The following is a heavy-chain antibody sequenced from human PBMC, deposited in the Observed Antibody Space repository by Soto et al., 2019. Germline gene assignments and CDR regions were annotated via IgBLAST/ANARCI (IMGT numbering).Heavy chain of an antibody. J-gene: IGHJ6*02. V-gene: IGHV3-48*03. CDR2: ISSSGSTI. CDR1: GFTFSSYE. CDR3: ARDVYSSSLSGMDV. D-gene: IGHD6-6*01. Sequence: GGSLRLSCAASGFTFSSYEMNWVRQAPGKGLEWVSYISSSGSTIYYADSVKGRFTISRDNAKNSLYLQMNSLRAEDTAVYYCARDVYSSSLSGMDVWGQGTTVTVSS.